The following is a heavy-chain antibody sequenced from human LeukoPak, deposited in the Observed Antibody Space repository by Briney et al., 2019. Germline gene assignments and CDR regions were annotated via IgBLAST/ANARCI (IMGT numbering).Heavy chain of an antibody. CDR3: ARTRSRGDYGLYYFDY. CDR1: GGSFSGYY. CDR2: INHSGST. V-gene: IGHV4-34*01. Sequence: PSETLSLTCAVYGGSFSGYYWSWIRQPPGKGLEWIGEINHSGSTNYNPSLKSRVTISVDTSKNQFSLKLGSVTAADTAVYYCARTRSRGDYGLYYFDYWGQGTLVTVSS. J-gene: IGHJ4*02. D-gene: IGHD4-17*01.